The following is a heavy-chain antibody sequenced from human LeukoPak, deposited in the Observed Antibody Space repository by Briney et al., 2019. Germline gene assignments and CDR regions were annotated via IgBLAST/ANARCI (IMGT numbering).Heavy chain of an antibody. CDR3: ARDLVYCSGGSCYSFGFPRGFDP. Sequence: GASVKVSYKASGYTFTSYGISWVRQAPGQGLEWMGWISAYNGNTNYAQKLQGRVTMTTDTSTSTAYMELRSLRSDDTAVYYCARDLVYCSGGSCYSFGFPRGFDPWGQGTLVTVSS. J-gene: IGHJ5*02. D-gene: IGHD2-15*01. CDR2: ISAYNGNT. V-gene: IGHV1-18*01. CDR1: GYTFTSYG.